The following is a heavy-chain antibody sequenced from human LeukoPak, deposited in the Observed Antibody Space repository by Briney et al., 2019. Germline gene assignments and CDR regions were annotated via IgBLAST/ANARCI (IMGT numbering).Heavy chain of an antibody. J-gene: IGHJ4*01. Sequence: GESLKIFCKGSGYSFTDYWIGWVRQTPGQGLEWMGIIYPGDSDTRYSPSFQGQVTISADKSLSTAYLQLSTLRASDTAMYYCARRFSTYEFSAFWGQGTLVT. CDR1: GYSFTDYW. V-gene: IGHV5-51*01. CDR3: ARRFSTYEFSAF. D-gene: IGHD2-2*01. CDR2: IYPGDSDT.